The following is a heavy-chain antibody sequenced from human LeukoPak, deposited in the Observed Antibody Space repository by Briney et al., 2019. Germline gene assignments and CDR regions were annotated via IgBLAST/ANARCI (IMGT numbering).Heavy chain of an antibody. V-gene: IGHV4-59*01. CDR2: IFYSGST. Sequence: PSETLSLTCTVSGGSISSYYWSWIRQPPGKGLEWIGYIFYSGSTNCNPSLKSRVTIPVDTSKNQFSLNLSSVTAADTAIYYCARDTGYLGSNYGMDVWGQGTTVTVSS. CDR1: GGSISSYY. D-gene: IGHD3-22*01. CDR3: ARDTGYLGSNYGMDV. J-gene: IGHJ6*02.